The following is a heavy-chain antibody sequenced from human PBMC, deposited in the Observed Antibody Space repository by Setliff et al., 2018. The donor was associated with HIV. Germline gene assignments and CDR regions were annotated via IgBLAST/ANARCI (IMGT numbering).Heavy chain of an antibody. D-gene: IGHD3-10*01. CDR1: GYTFTAFG. CDR2: ISTYNGNT. Sequence: GASVKVSCKASGYTFTAFGTNWLRQAPGQGPEWMGWISTYNGNTNYAQKLQGRVTMTTDTSTSTAYMELRSLRSDDTAVYYCARFRMVRGVIIHRPHHDAFDIWGQGTMVTVSS. J-gene: IGHJ3*02. V-gene: IGHV1-18*01. CDR3: ARFRMVRGVIIHRPHHDAFDI.